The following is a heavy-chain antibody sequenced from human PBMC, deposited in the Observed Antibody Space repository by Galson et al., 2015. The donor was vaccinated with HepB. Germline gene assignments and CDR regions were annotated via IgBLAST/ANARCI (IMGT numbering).Heavy chain of an antibody. J-gene: IGHJ4*02. V-gene: IGHV1-18*01. CDR2: ISAYNGNT. D-gene: IGHD2-2*01. CDR3: ARGGSGYCSSTSCYSGFDY. CDR1: GYTFTSYG. Sequence: SVKVSCKASGYTFTSYGISWVRQAPGQGLEWMGWISAYNGNTNYAQKLQGRVTMTTDTSTSTAYMELRSLRSDDTAVYYCARGGSGYCSSTSCYSGFDYWGQGTLVTVSS.